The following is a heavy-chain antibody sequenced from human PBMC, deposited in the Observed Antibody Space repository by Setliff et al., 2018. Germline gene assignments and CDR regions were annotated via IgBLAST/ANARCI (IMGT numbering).Heavy chain of an antibody. CDR3: ARVESMVRGKNILRHFDY. CDR2: VTIYNGNT. CDR1: GHLFSSYG. Sequence: ASVKVSCKAAGHLFSSYGISWVRQAPGQGLEWMGWVTIYNGNTKYAQNLQGRLTLTTDISTSTAYMELGSLTTDDTAVYYCARVESMVRGKNILRHFDYWGQGTQVTVSS. V-gene: IGHV1-18*01. D-gene: IGHD3-10*01. J-gene: IGHJ4*02.